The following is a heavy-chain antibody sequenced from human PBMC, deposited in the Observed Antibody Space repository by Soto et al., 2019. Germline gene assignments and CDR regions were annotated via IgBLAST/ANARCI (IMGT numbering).Heavy chain of an antibody. CDR3: AKEGYLYSYGAGFFDY. CDR1: GFTFSSYG. CDR2: ISYDGSNK. D-gene: IGHD5-18*01. J-gene: IGHJ4*02. V-gene: IGHV3-30*18. Sequence: PGGSLRLSCAASGFTFSSYGVHWVRQAPGKGLEWVAVISYDGSNKYYADSVKGRFTISRDNSKNTLYLQMNSLRAEDTAVYYCAKEGYLYSYGAGFFDYWGQGTLVTVSS.